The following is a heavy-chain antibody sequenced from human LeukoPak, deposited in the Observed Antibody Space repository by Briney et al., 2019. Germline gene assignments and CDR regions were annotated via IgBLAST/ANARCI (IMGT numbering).Heavy chain of an antibody. Sequence: GGSLRLSCAASGFTFSSYAMHWVRQAPGKGLEWVAVISYDGSNKYYADSVKGRFTISRDNSKNTLYLQMNSLRAEDTAVYYCARQYDFWSAMVDYWGQGTLVTVSS. CDR2: ISYDGSNK. CDR3: ARQYDFWSAMVDY. J-gene: IGHJ4*02. D-gene: IGHD3-3*01. V-gene: IGHV3-30-3*01. CDR1: GFTFSSYA.